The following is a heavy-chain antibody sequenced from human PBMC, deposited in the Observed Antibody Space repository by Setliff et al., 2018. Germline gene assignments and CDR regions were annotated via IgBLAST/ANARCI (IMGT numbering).Heavy chain of an antibody. J-gene: IGHJ6*02. Sequence: GGSLRLSCTASGLSYINDWVSWVRQAPGKGLEWLASINPHGSEKYYADSVKGRFTISRDNAKNSLSLQMDSLRAEDSAVYYCARDGVFYAMDFWGQGTTVTVSS. V-gene: IGHV3-7*01. CDR3: ARDGVFYAMDF. CDR1: GLSYINDW. D-gene: IGHD3-10*01. CDR2: INPHGSEK.